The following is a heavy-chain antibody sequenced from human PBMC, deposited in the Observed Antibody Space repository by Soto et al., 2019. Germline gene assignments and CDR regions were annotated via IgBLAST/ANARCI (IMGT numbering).Heavy chain of an antibody. D-gene: IGHD1-20*01. CDR3: ARASITRTPRYYYRMDV. V-gene: IGHV1-69*13. CDR2: IIPIFGTA. Sequence: SVKDSCKASGGTFSSYAISWVRQARGQGLEWMGGIIPIFGTANYAQKFQGRVTITADESTSTDYMEMSSLRSEDTAVYYCARASITRTPRYYYRMDVWGQGNTVTVSS. CDR1: GGTFSSYA. J-gene: IGHJ6*02.